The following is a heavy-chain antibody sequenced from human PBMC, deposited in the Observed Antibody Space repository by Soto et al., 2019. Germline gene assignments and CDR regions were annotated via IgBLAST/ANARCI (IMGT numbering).Heavy chain of an antibody. J-gene: IGHJ4*02. Sequence: QVQLVQSGAEVKKPGASVKVSCKASGYTFTSYYMHWVRQAPGQGLEWMGIINPSGGSTSYAQKFQGRVTMTSDTSTSTVYMELSSLRAEDTAVYYCARDRGQYQLSAGWGQGTLVTVSS. D-gene: IGHD2-2*01. CDR2: INPSGGST. CDR1: GYTFTSYY. CDR3: ARDRGQYQLSAG. V-gene: IGHV1-46*03.